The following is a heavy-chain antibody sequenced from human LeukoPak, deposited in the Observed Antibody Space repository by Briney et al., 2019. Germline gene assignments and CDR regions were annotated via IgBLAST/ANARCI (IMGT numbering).Heavy chain of an antibody. CDR1: GFTFSSYG. Sequence: PGGSLRLSCAASGFTFSSYGMHWVRQAPGKGLEWVAFIRYDGSNKYYADSVKGRFTISRDNSKNTLYLQMNSLRAEDTAGYYCARDSSTYYYGSGSYGGSVDYWGQGTLVTVSS. CDR2: IRYDGSNK. CDR3: ARDSSTYYYGSGSYGGSVDY. J-gene: IGHJ4*02. V-gene: IGHV3-30*02. D-gene: IGHD3-10*01.